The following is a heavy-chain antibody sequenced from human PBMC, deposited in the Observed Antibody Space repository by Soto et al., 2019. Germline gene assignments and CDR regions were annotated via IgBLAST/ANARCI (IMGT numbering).Heavy chain of an antibody. CDR3: GRGRSGQIVVFY. V-gene: IGHV1-2*02. CDR1: GYTFTGHY. D-gene: IGHD1-26*01. CDR2: IGPETGAT. Sequence: ASVKVSCKASGYTFTGHYIHWVRQAPEQGPEWMGEIGPETGATRYAQKFQGRVTMTRDMSITTVYMELNNLSPDDTAVYYCGRGRSGQIVVFYWGQGTPVT. J-gene: IGHJ4*02.